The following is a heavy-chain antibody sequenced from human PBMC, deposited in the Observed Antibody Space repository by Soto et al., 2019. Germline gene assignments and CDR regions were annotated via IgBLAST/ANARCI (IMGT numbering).Heavy chain of an antibody. V-gene: IGHV3-23*01. CDR1: GFTFSSYA. CDR3: AKGRSPYDSSGPTSLYYFDY. J-gene: IGHJ4*02. D-gene: IGHD3-22*01. CDR2: MSGSGGST. Sequence: GGSLRLSCAASGFTFSSYAMSWVRQAPGKGLEWVSAMSGSGGSTYYADSVKGRFTISRDNSKNTLYLQMNSLRADDTAVYYCAKGRSPYDSSGPTSLYYFDYWGQGTLVTV.